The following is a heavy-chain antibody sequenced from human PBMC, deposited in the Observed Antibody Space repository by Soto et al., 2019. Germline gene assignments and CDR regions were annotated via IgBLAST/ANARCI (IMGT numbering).Heavy chain of an antibody. Sequence: EVQLVESGGGLIQPGGSLRLSCAASGFTVSSNYMSWVRQAPGKGLEWVSLIYSGGSTYYADSVKGRFTISRDSSKNTLYRQMISQRAGDTAVYYCVRVECSNGVCYADYWGQGTLVTVSS. D-gene: IGHD2-8*01. J-gene: IGHJ4*02. CDR2: IYSGGST. CDR3: VRVECSNGVCYADY. V-gene: IGHV3-53*01. CDR1: GFTVSSNY.